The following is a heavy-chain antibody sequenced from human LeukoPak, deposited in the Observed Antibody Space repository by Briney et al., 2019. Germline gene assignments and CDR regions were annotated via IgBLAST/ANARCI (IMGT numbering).Heavy chain of an antibody. J-gene: IGHJ4*02. CDR3: TRFVGADY. Sequence: GGSLRPSCTASGFTFGDYAMSWVRQAPGKGLEWVGFIRSKAYGGTTEYAASVKGRFTISRDDSKSIAYLQMNSLKTEDTAVYYCTRFVGADYWGQGTLVTVSS. V-gene: IGHV3-49*04. CDR1: GFTFGDYA. CDR2: IRSKAYGGTT. D-gene: IGHD1-26*01.